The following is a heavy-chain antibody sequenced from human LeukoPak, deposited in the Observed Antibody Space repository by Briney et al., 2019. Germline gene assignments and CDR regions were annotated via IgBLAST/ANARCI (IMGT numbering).Heavy chain of an antibody. Sequence: GGSLRLSCAASGFTFSSFAMHWVRQAPGKGLEWVAVISYDGSNKYYADSVKGRFTISRDNSKNTLYLQMNSLRAEDTAVYYCARDYYGSGSYTIEGFDYWGQGTLVTVSS. D-gene: IGHD3-10*01. CDR1: GFTFSSFA. J-gene: IGHJ4*02. V-gene: IGHV3-30*04. CDR2: ISYDGSNK. CDR3: ARDYYGSGSYTIEGFDY.